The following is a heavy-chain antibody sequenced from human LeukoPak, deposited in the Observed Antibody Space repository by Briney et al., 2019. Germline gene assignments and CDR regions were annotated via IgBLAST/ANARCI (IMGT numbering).Heavy chain of an antibody. CDR2: ISSSSSYI. J-gene: IGHJ4*02. V-gene: IGHV3-21*01. Sequence: GGSLRLSCAPSGFTFSSYSMNWVRHARGKGLEWVSSISSSSSYIYYADLVKGRFTISRDNAKNSLYLQMNSLRADDTAVYYCARSGGELPIYWGQGTLVTVSS. CDR1: GFTFSSYS. D-gene: IGHD1-7*01. CDR3: ARSGGELPIY.